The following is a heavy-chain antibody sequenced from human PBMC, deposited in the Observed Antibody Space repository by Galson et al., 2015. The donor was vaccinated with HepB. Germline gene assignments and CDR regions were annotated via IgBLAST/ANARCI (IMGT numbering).Heavy chain of an antibody. Sequence: CAISGDSVSSNSAAWNWIRQSPSRGLEWLGRTYYRSKWYNDYAVSVKSRITINPDTSKNQFSLQLNSVTPEDTAVYYCAREFIRYCSGGSCLLGSGMDVWGQGTTVTVSS. CDR3: AREFIRYCSGGSCLLGSGMDV. D-gene: IGHD2-15*01. CDR2: TYYRSKWYN. V-gene: IGHV6-1*01. CDR1: GDSVSSNSAA. J-gene: IGHJ6*02.